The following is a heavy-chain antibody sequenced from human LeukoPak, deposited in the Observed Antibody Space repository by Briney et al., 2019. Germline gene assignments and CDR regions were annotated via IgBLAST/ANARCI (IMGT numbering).Heavy chain of an antibody. CDR3: ARVFDS. CDR2: IFYTGKT. V-gene: IGHV4-39*07. J-gene: IGHJ4*02. CDR1: GGSVYTSDYY. Sequence: SETLSLTCTVSGGSVYTSDYYWGWVRQPPGKGPEWIGDIFYTGKTNYNPSLKSRVSISIDTSKNQFSLKLTSVTAADTAVYYCARVFDSWGQGTLVTVS.